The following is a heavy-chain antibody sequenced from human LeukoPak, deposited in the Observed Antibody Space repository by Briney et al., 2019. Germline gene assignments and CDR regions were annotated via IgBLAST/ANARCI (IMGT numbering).Heavy chain of an antibody. CDR2: IFPGDSDT. CDR3: ARHGYCSGISCNNWFDP. J-gene: IGHJ5*02. V-gene: IGHV5-51*01. Sequence: GESLKISCKGSGYSFTSYWIGWMRQTPGKGLEWMGIIFPGDSDTRYSPSFQGQVTISADKSISTAYLQWSSLKASDTAMYYCARHGYCSGISCNNWFDPWGQGTRVTVSS. CDR1: GYSFTSYW. D-gene: IGHD2-2*01.